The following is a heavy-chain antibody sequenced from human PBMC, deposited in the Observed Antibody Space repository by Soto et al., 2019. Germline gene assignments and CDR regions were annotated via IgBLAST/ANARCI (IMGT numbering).Heavy chain of an antibody. J-gene: IGHJ4*02. CDR1: GGSISSGGYY. Sequence: SETLSLTCTVSGGSISSGGYYWSWIRQHPGKGLEWIGYIYYSGSTYYTPSLKSRVTISVDTSKNQFSLKLSSVTAADTAVYYCARGTYYYGSGRPGHFDYWGQGTLVTVSS. CDR2: IYYSGST. V-gene: IGHV4-31*03. CDR3: ARGTYYYGSGRPGHFDY. D-gene: IGHD3-10*01.